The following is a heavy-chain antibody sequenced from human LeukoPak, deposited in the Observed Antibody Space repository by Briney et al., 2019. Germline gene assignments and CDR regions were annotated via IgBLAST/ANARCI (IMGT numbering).Heavy chain of an antibody. CDR1: GFTFSSYG. CDR3: ARDAEYCSSTSCYPSYYYGMDV. D-gene: IGHD2-2*01. V-gene: IGHV3-7*01. Sequence: GGSLRLSCAASGFTFSSYGMHWVRQAPGKGLEWVANIKQDGSEKYYVDSVKGRFTISRDNAKNSLYLQMNSLRAEDTAVYYCARDAEYCSSTSCYPSYYYGMDVWGQGTTVTVSS. J-gene: IGHJ6*02. CDR2: IKQDGSEK.